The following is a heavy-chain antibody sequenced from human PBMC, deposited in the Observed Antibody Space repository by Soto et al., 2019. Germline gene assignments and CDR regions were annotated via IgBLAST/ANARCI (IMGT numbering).Heavy chain of an antibody. CDR2: IYHTGTT. Sequence: QLRESGPGLVKPSGTLSLTCFVSGASISSTYWWSWVRQTPGKRLEWIGQIYHTGTTSYNPSLKTRVTISLDKSNNPFSLRLTSMTAADTAVYYCATLPPRIVVVMTDLPTWGQGTLVTVSS. J-gene: IGHJ5*02. CDR3: ATLPPRIVVVMTDLPT. V-gene: IGHV4-4*02. CDR1: GASISSTYW. D-gene: IGHD2-15*01.